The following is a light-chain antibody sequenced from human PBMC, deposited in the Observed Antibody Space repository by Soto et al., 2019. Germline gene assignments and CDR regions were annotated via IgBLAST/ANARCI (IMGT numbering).Light chain of an antibody. V-gene: IGKV3-15*01. CDR3: QQYNKWPLT. J-gene: IGKJ4*01. CDR1: QGVCRN. CDR2: GSS. Sequence: EIVITQSPATLSVSPGERATLSCRASQGVCRNLAWYQQKPGQAPRLLIYGSSTRATGVPARFSGSGSGTEFTLTINSLQSEDFAVYYCQQYNKWPLTFGGGTKVEIK.